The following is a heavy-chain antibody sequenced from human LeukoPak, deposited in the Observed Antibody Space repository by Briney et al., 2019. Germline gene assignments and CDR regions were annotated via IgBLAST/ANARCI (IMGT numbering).Heavy chain of an antibody. V-gene: IGHV3-23*01. J-gene: IGHJ3*02. Sequence: GGSLRLSCAASGFTFSRYAMSWVRQAPGKGLEWVSAISGSGGSTYYADSVKGRFTISRDNSKNTLYLQMDSLRAEDTAVYYCARFREWPWLAFDIWGQGTMVTVSS. D-gene: IGHD5-12*01. CDR3: ARFREWPWLAFDI. CDR1: GFTFSRYA. CDR2: ISGSGGST.